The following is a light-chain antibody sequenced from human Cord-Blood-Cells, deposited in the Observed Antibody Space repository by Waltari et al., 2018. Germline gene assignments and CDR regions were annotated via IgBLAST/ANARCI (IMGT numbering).Light chain of an antibody. V-gene: IGKV1-39*01. CDR3: QQSYSTPIT. CDR2: AAS. CDR1: QSISSY. J-gene: IGKJ5*01. Sequence: DIQMTQSPYSLSASLGERVTITCRASQSISSYLNWYQQKPGKAPKLLIYAASSLQSGVPSRFSGSGSGTDFTLTISSLQPEDFATYYCQQSYSTPITFGQGTRLEIK.